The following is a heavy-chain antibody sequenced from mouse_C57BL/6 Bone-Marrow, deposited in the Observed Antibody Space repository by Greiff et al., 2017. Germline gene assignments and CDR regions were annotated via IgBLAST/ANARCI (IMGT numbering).Heavy chain of an antibody. CDR3: ARHEENDGYYAWFAY. V-gene: IGHV1-62-2*01. D-gene: IGHD2-3*01. J-gene: IGHJ3*01. CDR1: GYTFTEYT. Sequence: QVTLKESGAELVKPGASVKLSCKASGYTFTEYTIHWVKQRSGQGLEWIGWFYPGSGSIKYNEKFKDKATLTADKSSSTVYMELSRLTSEDSAVYFCARHEENDGYYAWFAYWGQGTLVTGSA. CDR2: FYPGSGSI.